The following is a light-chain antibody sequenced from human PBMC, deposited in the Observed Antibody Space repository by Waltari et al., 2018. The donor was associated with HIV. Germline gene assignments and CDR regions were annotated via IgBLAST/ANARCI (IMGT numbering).Light chain of an antibody. V-gene: IGLV2-14*01. CDR3: SSFTSSSSPVQ. CDR2: EVS. Sequence: QSALTQPASVSGSPGQSITISCTGTISDVGGYDFVSWYQLHPGKAPKLMIYEVSTRPSGVSNRFSGSKSGNTASLTISGLQAEDEADYYCSSFTSSSSPVQFGGGTKLTVL. J-gene: IGLJ2*01. CDR1: ISDVGGYDF.